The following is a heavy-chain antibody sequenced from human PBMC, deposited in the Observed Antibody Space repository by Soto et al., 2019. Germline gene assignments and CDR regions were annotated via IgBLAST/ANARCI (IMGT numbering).Heavy chain of an antibody. CDR2: ISRYGDFT. V-gene: IGHV3-23*01. J-gene: IGHJ4*02. D-gene: IGHD3-22*01. Sequence: SGGSLRLSCAASGFTFNIYAMAWVRPAPGKGLEWVSAISRYGDFTYYADSVEGRFTISRDNSKNTLYLQMNSLRAEDTALYYCAKDRYLDHDSRGYLFDNWGQGTLVTVSS. CDR3: AKDRYLDHDSRGYLFDN. CDR1: GFTFNIYA.